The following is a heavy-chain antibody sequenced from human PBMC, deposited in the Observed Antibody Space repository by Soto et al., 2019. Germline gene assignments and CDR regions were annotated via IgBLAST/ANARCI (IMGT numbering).Heavy chain of an antibody. V-gene: IGHV4-59*12. CDR2: IYYSGST. CDR1: GGSISSYY. J-gene: IGHJ4*02. Sequence: SETLSLTCTVSGGSISSYYWSWIRQPPEKGLEWIGYIYYSGSTNYNPSLKSRVTISVDTSKNQFSLKLSSVTAADTAVYYCAREAPKYSSGWYRGYFDYWGQGTLVTVSS. CDR3: AREAPKYSSGWYRGYFDY. D-gene: IGHD6-19*01.